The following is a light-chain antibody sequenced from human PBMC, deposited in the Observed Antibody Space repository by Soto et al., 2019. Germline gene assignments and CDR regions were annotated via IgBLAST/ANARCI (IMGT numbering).Light chain of an antibody. CDR3: AGWEDSLNVYV. Sequence: QSVLTQPPSASGTPGQRVTISCSGSSSNIGSSTVNWYQQLPGTAPKLLIYSNNQRPSGVPDRFSGSKSGTSASLAISGLQFEDEADYYCAGWEDSLNVYVNGTGTKVTAL. V-gene: IGLV1-44*01. CDR2: SNN. J-gene: IGLJ1*01. CDR1: SSNIGSST.